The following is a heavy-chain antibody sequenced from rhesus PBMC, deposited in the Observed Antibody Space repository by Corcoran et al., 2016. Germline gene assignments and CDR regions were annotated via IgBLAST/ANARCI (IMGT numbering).Heavy chain of an antibody. V-gene: IGHV4S11*01. Sequence: QVQLQESGPGLVKPSETLSLTCAVSGGPISSNYWSWIRQAPGKGLEWIGYIYGSSSTYYNPSVNSRVTLSVDTSKNQLSLKLSSVTAADTAVYYCARDRGIAAGKFDYWGQGVLVTVSS. J-gene: IGHJ4*01. CDR1: GGPISSNY. D-gene: IGHD6-31*01. CDR3: ARDRGIAAGKFDY. CDR2: IYGSSST.